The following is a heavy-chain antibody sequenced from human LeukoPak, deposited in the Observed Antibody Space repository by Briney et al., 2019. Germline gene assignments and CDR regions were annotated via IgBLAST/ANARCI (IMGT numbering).Heavy chain of an antibody. CDR1: EFIFSVYA. CDR3: AKFEGATIPGWFNDY. Sequence: GGSLRLSCAASEFIFSVYAMGWVRQAPGKGLEWVSTIDKTTYPTFYADSVKGRFTISRDNSKNTLYLQMNSLRTEDTAVYFCAKFEGATIPGWFNDYWGQGILVTVSS. J-gene: IGHJ4*02. D-gene: IGHD6-19*01. V-gene: IGHV3-23*05. CDR2: IDKTTYPT.